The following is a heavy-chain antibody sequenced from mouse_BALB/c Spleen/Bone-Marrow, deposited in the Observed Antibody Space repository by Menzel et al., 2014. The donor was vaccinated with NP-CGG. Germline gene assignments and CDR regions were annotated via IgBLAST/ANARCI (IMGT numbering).Heavy chain of an antibody. V-gene: IGHV5-6-4*01. CDR3: SKDGGYDYSYYFDY. J-gene: IGHJ2*01. Sequence: EVQLVESGGGLVKPGGSLKLSCAASGLTFSSYSMSWVRQTPEKRLEWVATISSGGHYTYYPDSVKGRFTISRDNAKNTLYLRMSSLKSEDTAMYYCSKDGGYDYSYYFDYWGQGTTLTVSS. D-gene: IGHD2-4*01. CDR2: ISSGGHYT. CDR1: GLTFSSYS.